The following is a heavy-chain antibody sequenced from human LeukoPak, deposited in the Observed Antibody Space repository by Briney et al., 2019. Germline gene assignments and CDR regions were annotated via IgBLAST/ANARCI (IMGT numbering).Heavy chain of an antibody. CDR3: ASMVRGSYYYGMDV. CDR2: IYYSGST. Sequence: SETLSLTCTVSGGSISSYYWSWIRQPPGKGLEWIGYIYYSGSTNYNPSLKSRVTISVDTSKNQFSLKLSSVTAADTAVYYCASMVRGSYYYGMDVWGQGTTVTVSS. D-gene: IGHD3-10*01. V-gene: IGHV4-59*01. J-gene: IGHJ6*02. CDR1: GGSISSYY.